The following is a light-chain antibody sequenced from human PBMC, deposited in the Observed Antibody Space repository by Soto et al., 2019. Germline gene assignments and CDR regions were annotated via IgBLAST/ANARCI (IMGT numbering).Light chain of an antibody. CDR1: SSDVGAYNY. CDR3: TSYTSSSTWV. CDR2: EVS. Sequence: QSALTQPASVSRSLGQSFTISCTGTSSDVGAYNYVSWYQQYPGKAPKFMIYEVSNRPSGVSNRFSGSKSGNTASLTISGLQAEDEADYYCTSYTSSSTWVFGGGTKVTVL. J-gene: IGLJ3*02. V-gene: IGLV2-14*01.